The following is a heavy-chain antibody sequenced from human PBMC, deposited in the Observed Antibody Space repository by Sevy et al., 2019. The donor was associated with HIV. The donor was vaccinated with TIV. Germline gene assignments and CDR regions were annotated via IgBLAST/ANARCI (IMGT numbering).Heavy chain of an antibody. CDR1: GFTLSSYA. Sequence: GGSLRLSCAASGFTLSSYAMSWVRQAPGKGLEWVSAITGSGGNTFYADSVKGRFTISRDSSKNTLYLQMNRLTAEDTAVYYCAKHGGPSWALYDYWGQGTLVTVSS. J-gene: IGHJ4*02. D-gene: IGHD3-16*01. CDR2: ITGSGGNT. V-gene: IGHV3-23*01. CDR3: AKHGGPSWALYDY.